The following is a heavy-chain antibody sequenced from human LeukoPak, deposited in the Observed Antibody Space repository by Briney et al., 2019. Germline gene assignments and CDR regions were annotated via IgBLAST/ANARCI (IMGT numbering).Heavy chain of an antibody. Sequence: ASVKVSCKASGYTFTSYDINWVRQATGQGLEWMGWMNPNSGNAGHAQKFQGRVTMTRNTSISTVYMELSSLRSDDTAVYYCARAFREFQNYYYMDVWGKGATVTVSS. V-gene: IGHV1-8*01. D-gene: IGHD5-24*01. CDR1: GYTFTSYD. J-gene: IGHJ6*03. CDR3: ARAFREFQNYYYMDV. CDR2: MNPNSGNA.